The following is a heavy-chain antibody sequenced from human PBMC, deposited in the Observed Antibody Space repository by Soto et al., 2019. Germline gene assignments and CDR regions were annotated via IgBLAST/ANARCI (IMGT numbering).Heavy chain of an antibody. V-gene: IGHV3-23*01. CDR3: AKDRDVGYSEFWSGSPFGH. CDR2: ISSSGSSK. CDR1: GFTISNYV. Sequence: GGSLRLSCVASGFTISNYVMRWVRQAPGKGLEWVSSISSSGSSKYHADSVMGRFTISRDNSKNTIYLQMNSLRAEDTAVYYCAKDRDVGYSEFWSGSPFGHWGQGALVTVSS. D-gene: IGHD3-3*01. J-gene: IGHJ4*02.